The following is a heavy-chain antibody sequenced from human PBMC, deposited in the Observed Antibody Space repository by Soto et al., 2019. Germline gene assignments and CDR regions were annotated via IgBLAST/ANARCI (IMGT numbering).Heavy chain of an antibody. J-gene: IGHJ5*02. CDR1: GYTLTELS. Sequence: ASVKVSCKVSGYTLTELSMHWVRQAPGKGLEWMGGFDPEDGETIYAQKLQGRVTMTEDTSTDTAYMELRSLRSDDTAVYYCARDAVYDMGFDPWGQGTLVTVSS. D-gene: IGHD3-9*01. CDR3: ARDAVYDMGFDP. V-gene: IGHV1-24*01. CDR2: FDPEDGET.